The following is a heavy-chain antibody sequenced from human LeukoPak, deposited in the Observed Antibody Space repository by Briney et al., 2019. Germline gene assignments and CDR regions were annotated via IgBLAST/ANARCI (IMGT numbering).Heavy chain of an antibody. D-gene: IGHD3-3*01. J-gene: IGHJ4*02. CDR1: GGSISNYY. Sequence: VKPSETLSLTCTVSGGSISNYYWSWIRQPPGKGLEWIGYIHYSGSTYYNPSLTSRVTISIDTPKNQLSLRLSSVTAADTAVYYCAREGSRDFWSGPVYYFDYWGQGTLVTVSS. CDR2: IHYSGST. CDR3: AREGSRDFWSGPVYYFDY. V-gene: IGHV4-59*01.